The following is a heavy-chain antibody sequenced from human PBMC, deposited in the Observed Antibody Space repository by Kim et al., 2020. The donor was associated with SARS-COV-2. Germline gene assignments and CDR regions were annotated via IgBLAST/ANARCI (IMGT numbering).Heavy chain of an antibody. CDR3: ADRGPNCGPIYS. CDR1: GFTFSTYA. Sequence: GGSLRLSCAASGFTFSTYAMTWVRQAPGKGLEWVSAISGDGDTTFYGDSVKGRFTASRDNSKNTLYLQMNSLSAEDTAVYYCADRGPNCGPIYSLGQGTL. J-gene: IGHJ4*02. CDR2: ISGDGDTT. D-gene: IGHD2-21*01. V-gene: IGHV3-23*01.